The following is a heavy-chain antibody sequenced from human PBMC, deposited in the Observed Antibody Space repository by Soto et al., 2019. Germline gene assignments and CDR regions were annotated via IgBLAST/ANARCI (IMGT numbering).Heavy chain of an antibody. CDR1: GFTFINYW. D-gene: IGHD1-1*01. CDR2: INPDGSDI. V-gene: IGHV3-74*01. CDR3: SNDTYAWSDS. J-gene: IGHJ4*02. Sequence: DVQLVESGGGLVQPGGSLRLSCVGSGFTFINYWMHWVRQVPGKGLMWVSRINPDGSDISYADSVRGRFTISRDNAKNTLYLQLNSLRGDDTAIYYCSNDTYAWSDSWGQGTLVTVSS.